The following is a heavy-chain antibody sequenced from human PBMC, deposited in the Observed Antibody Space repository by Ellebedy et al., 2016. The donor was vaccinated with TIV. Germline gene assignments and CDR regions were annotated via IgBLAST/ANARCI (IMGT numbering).Heavy chain of an antibody. Sequence: AASVKVSCKVSGYTLTDLSMHWVRQAPGKGLEWMGGFDPEDGETIYAQKFQGRVTMTEDTSTDTAYMELSSLRSEDTAVYYCATVSHGLYYYYYGMDVWGQGTTVTVSS. D-gene: IGHD2-2*03. CDR1: GYTLTDLS. V-gene: IGHV1-24*01. J-gene: IGHJ6*02. CDR3: ATVSHGLYYYYYGMDV. CDR2: FDPEDGET.